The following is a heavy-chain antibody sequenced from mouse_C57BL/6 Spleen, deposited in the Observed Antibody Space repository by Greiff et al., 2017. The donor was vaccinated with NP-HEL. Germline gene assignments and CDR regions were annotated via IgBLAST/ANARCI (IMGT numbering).Heavy chain of an antibody. CDR2: IDPSDSYT. CDR1: GYTFTSYW. CDR3: ARSITTVLDY. D-gene: IGHD1-1*01. V-gene: IGHV1-69*01. J-gene: IGHJ2*01. Sequence: QVQLQQPGAELVMPGASVKLSCKASGYTFTSYWMHWVKQRPGQGLEWIGEIDPSDSYTNYNQKFKGKSTLTVDKSSSTAYMQLSSLTSEDSAVYYCARSITTVLDYWGQGTTLTVSS.